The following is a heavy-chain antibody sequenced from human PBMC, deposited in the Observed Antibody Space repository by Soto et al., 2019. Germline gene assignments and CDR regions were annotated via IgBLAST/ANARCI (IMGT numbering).Heavy chain of an antibody. D-gene: IGHD1-1*01. Sequence: QVQLVQSGAEVKKPGSSVKVSCKASGGTFSSYTISWVRQAPGQGLEWMGRIIPILGIANYTQKFQGRVTLTADNPTSNTYMEPSRLRSEDTGVYYCARETRESYYYYYCMDAWGQGTTVTVSS. CDR2: IIPILGIA. J-gene: IGHJ6*02. V-gene: IGHV1-69*08. CDR3: ARETRESYYYYYCMDA. CDR1: GGTFSSYT.